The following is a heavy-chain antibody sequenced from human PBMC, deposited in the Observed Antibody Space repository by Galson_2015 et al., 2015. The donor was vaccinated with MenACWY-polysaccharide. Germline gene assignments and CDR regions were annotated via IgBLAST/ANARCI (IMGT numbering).Heavy chain of an antibody. J-gene: IGHJ4*02. D-gene: IGHD6-6*01. CDR2: ISYDGSNK. Sequence: CAASGFSFRRHAMHWVRQTPGKGLEWVAVISYDGSNKYYADSVKGRFTISRDNSKNTLSVQMNSLRPEDTAVYYCARQLDYSSSSGLWYFDFWGQGTLVTVSS. CDR1: GFSFRRHA. V-gene: IGHV3-30-3*01. CDR3: ARQLDYSSSSGLWYFDF.